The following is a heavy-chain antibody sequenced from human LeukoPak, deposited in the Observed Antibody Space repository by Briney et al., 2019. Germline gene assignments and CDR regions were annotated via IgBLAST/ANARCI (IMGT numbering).Heavy chain of an antibody. Sequence: GGSLRLSCAASGFTFSSYSMNWVRQAPGKGLEWVSCISSSSYIYYADSVKGRFTISRDNAKNSLFLHLNSLRGEDTAVYYCTRNSGWYGLSWGQGTLVTVSS. D-gene: IGHD6-19*01. V-gene: IGHV3-21*04. CDR1: GFTFSSYS. J-gene: IGHJ1*01. CDR2: ISSSSYI. CDR3: TRNSGWYGLS.